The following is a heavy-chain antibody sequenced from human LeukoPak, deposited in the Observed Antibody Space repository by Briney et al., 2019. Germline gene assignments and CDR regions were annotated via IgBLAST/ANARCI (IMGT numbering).Heavy chain of an antibody. Sequence: GGSLRLSCAASGFTFSSYSMNWVRQAPGKGLEWVSSISSSSSYIYYADSVKGRFTISRDNAKNSLYLQMNSLRAEDTAVYYCARENLGDYYDSSGYYSYWGQGTLVTVSS. CDR1: GFTFSSYS. V-gene: IGHV3-21*04. J-gene: IGHJ4*02. D-gene: IGHD3-22*01. CDR2: ISSSSSYI. CDR3: ARENLGDYYDSSGYYSY.